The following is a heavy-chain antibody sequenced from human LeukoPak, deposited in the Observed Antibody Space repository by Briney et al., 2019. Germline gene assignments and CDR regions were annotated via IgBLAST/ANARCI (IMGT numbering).Heavy chain of an antibody. J-gene: IGHJ4*02. V-gene: IGHV1-46*01. Sequence: ASVKVSCKASGYTLTTYYMHWVRQAPGQGLEWMGIINPSGGSTSYAQNFQGRVTMTRDMSTSTVYMELSSLRSEDTAVYYCARDIESNVDYWGQGTLVTVSS. CDR2: INPSGGST. D-gene: IGHD3-16*02. CDR3: ARDIESNVDY. CDR1: GYTLTTYY.